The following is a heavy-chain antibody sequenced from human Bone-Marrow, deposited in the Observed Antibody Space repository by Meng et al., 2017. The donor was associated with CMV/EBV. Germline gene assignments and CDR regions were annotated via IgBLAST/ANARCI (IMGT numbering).Heavy chain of an antibody. J-gene: IGHJ4*02. CDR3: TAGIAVVGSGY. CDR2: ISTSSSYI. D-gene: IGHD6-19*01. V-gene: IGHV3-21*01. Sequence: GGSLRLSCVASGFTFSSYSMNWVRQAPGKGLEWVSSISTSSSYIYYGDSVKGRFTISRDNAKNSLYLQMNSLRAEDTAVYYCTAGIAVVGSGYWGQGTLVTVSS. CDR1: GFTFSSYS.